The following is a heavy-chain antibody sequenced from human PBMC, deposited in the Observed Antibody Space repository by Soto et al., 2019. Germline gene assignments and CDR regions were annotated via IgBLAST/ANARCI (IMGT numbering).Heavy chain of an antibody. V-gene: IGHV3-7*01. CDR1: GFTFSSYW. D-gene: IGHD6-19*01. Sequence: EVQLVESGGGLVQPGGSLSLSCAASGFTFSSYWMSWVRQAPGQGLEWVANIKQDGSEKFYVDSVKGRFTISRDNAKISLYLEMNRLRAEDTAVYYCARGTGAAVAADYWGQGTLVTVSS. CDR2: IKQDGSEK. J-gene: IGHJ4*02. CDR3: ARGTGAAVAADY.